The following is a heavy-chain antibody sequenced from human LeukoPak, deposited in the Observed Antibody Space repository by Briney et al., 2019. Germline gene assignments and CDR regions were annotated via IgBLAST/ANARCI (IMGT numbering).Heavy chain of an antibody. D-gene: IGHD4/OR15-4a*01. CDR1: GFTFGDYA. V-gene: IGHV3-49*04. Sequence: GRSLRLSCTASGFTFGDYAMSWVRQAPGKGLEWVGFIRSKAYGGTTEYAASVKGRFTISRDDSKSIAYLQMNSLKTEDTAVYYCTTGARQGIPGDAFDIWGQGTMVTVSS. J-gene: IGHJ3*02. CDR3: TTGARQGIPGDAFDI. CDR2: IRSKAYGGTT.